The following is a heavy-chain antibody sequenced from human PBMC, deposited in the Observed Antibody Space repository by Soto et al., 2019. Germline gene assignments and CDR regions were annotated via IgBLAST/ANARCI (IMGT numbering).Heavy chain of an antibody. V-gene: IGHV4-39*01. CDR2: IYYSGST. J-gene: IGHJ4*02. Sequence: QLQLQESGPGLVKPSETLSLTCTVSGGSISSSSYYWGWIRQPPGKVREWSGSIYYSGSTYYNPSINSRVTISVDTSNNQFSLKLSSVTAADTAVYYCARLVYDSSGYRPGWGQGTLVTVSS. CDR3: ARLVYDSSGYRPG. CDR1: GGSISSSSYY. D-gene: IGHD3-22*01.